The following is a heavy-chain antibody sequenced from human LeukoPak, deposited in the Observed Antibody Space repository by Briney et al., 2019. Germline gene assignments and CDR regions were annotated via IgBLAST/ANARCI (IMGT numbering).Heavy chain of an antibody. Sequence: PGGSLRLSCAASGFTFSSYAMSWVRQAPGKGLEWVSAISGSGGRTYYADSVKGRFTISRDNSKNTLYLQMNSLRAEDTAVYYCAKDSSRSVWGSYGDYWGQGTLVTVSS. CDR3: AKDSSRSVWGSYGDY. CDR2: ISGSGGRT. D-gene: IGHD3-16*01. CDR1: GFTFSSYA. J-gene: IGHJ4*02. V-gene: IGHV3-23*01.